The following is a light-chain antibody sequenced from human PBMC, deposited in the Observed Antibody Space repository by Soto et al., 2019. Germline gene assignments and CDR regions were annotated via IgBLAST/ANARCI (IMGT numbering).Light chain of an antibody. CDR2: EDN. Sequence: NFMLTQPHSVSESPGKTVTISCTRSSGSIASNYVQWYQQRPGSAPTTVIYEDNQRPSGVPDRFSGSIDSSSNSASLTISGLKTEDEADYYCQSYDSSNHVVFGGGTKLTGL. CDR3: QSYDSSNHVV. CDR1: SGSIASNY. J-gene: IGLJ2*01. V-gene: IGLV6-57*04.